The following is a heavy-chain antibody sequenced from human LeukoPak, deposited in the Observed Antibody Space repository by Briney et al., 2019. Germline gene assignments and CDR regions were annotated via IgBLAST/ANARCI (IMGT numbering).Heavy chain of an antibody. CDR2: ISSYNGNT. CDR1: GGTFSSYA. J-gene: IGHJ4*02. CDR3: ARDVGSFDY. V-gene: IGHV1-18*01. Sequence: ASVKVPCKASGGTFSSYAISWVRQAPGQGLEWMGWISSYNGNTNYAQKFQGRVTMTTDTSTSTAYMELRSLRSDDTAVYYCARDVGSFDYWGQGTLVTVSS. D-gene: IGHD1-26*01.